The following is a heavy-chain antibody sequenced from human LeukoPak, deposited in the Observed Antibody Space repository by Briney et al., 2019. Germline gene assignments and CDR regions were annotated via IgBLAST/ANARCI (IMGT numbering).Heavy chain of an antibody. J-gene: IGHJ4*02. CDR2: IKEDGSEK. CDR3: ARRYFDY. Sequence: PGGFLRLSCVASGFSFSSYWMSWVRQAPGKGLEWVANIKEDGSEKYYVDSVKGRFTISRDNAKNSLYLQMNSLRAEDTAVYYCARRYFDYWGQGTPVTVSS. V-gene: IGHV3-7*01. CDR1: GFSFSSYW.